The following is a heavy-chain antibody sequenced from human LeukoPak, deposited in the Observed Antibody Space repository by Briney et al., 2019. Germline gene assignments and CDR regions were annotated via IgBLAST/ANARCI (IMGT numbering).Heavy chain of an antibody. CDR1: GFTFSNYW. CDR2: IKKDGSEK. D-gene: IGHD3-22*01. V-gene: IGHV3-7*01. Sequence: GGSLRLSCGASGFTFSNYWMTWVRQAPGKGLEWVANIKKDGSEKSYVDSVKGRFTISGDNANNSLYLQMNSLRAEDTAVYYCAKIRFDDDGSRCRPMDYWGREPWSPSP. J-gene: IGHJ4*02. CDR3: AKIRFDDDGSRCRPMDY.